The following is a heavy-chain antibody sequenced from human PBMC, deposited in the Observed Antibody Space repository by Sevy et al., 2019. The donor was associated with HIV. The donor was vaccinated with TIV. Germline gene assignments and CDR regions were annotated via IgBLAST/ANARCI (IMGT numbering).Heavy chain of an antibody. CDR1: GFSLNNYW. J-gene: IGHJ4*02. CDR3: VRAIAKDGSF. Sequence: GGSLRLSCVASGFSLNNYWMNWVRQAPGKGLEWVANINQDGSVKYYVDSVRGRFTISRDNARNLVFLQTSSLRVDDSALYYCVRAIAKDGSFWGQGTLVTVSS. CDR2: INQDGSVK. V-gene: IGHV3-7*01. D-gene: IGHD6-13*01.